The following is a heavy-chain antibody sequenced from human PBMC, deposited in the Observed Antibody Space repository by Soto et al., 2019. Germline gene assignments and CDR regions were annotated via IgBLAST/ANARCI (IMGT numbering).Heavy chain of an antibody. CDR1: GASIGRGGYY. J-gene: IGHJ4*02. CDR3: ARDQGGDLDY. V-gene: IGHV4-31*03. Sequence: QVQLQESGPGLMKPSQTLSLTCTVSGASIGRGGYYWTWIRQHPGKALEWMGQIHYSGETNYNPSLMGRLTMSIDTSTNQCSLNLAAVTAADTAMYYCARDQGGDLDYWGQGTLVTVSS. D-gene: IGHD2-21*01. CDR2: IHYSGET.